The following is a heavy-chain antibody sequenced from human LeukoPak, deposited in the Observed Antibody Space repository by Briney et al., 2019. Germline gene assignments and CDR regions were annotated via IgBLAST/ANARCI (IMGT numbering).Heavy chain of an antibody. CDR3: ARDLPYYYDSSGYYYPGERRDVAFDI. CDR1: GGSIGSGDYY. Sequence: PSQTRSLTCTVSGGSIGSGDYYCSWIRQPPGKGLEWIGYIYYSGSTYYNPSLKSRVTISVDTSKNQFSLKLGSVTAADTAVYYCARDLPYYYDSSGYYYPGERRDVAFDIWGQGTMVTVSS. D-gene: IGHD3-22*01. J-gene: IGHJ3*02. V-gene: IGHV4-30-4*01. CDR2: IYYSGST.